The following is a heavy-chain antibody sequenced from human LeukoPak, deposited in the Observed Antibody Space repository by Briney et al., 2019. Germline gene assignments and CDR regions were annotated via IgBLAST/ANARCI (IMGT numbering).Heavy chain of an antibody. D-gene: IGHD3-10*01. J-gene: IGHJ5*02. V-gene: IGHV4-4*07. CDR3: ARGAYGSGDRGWFDP. CDR2: IYTSGST. Sequence: SETLSLTCTVSGGSISSYYWSWIRQPAGKGLEWIGRIYTSGSTDYNPSLKSRVTMSIDTSKNQFSLKLTSVTAADTAVYYCARGAYGSGDRGWFDPWGQGTLVTVSS. CDR1: GGSISSYY.